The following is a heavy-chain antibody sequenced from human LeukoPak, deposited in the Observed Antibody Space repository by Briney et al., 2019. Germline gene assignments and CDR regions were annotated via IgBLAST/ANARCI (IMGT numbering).Heavy chain of an antibody. CDR1: GFTFSSYW. J-gene: IGHJ4*02. Sequence: GGSLRLSCAASGFTFSSYWMHWVRQAPGKGLEWVSGISWNSGSIGYADSVKGRFTISRDNAKNSLYLQMHSLRAEDTALYSCAKDSSRDGYSPVLDYWGQGTLVTVSS. D-gene: IGHD5-24*01. CDR3: AKDSSRDGYSPVLDY. V-gene: IGHV3-9*01. CDR2: ISWNSGSI.